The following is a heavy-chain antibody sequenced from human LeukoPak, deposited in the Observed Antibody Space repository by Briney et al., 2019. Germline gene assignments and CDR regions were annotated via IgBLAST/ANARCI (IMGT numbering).Heavy chain of an antibody. D-gene: IGHD6-13*01. J-gene: IGHJ4*02. CDR1: GGSISSGSYY. CDR3: ARGGRVGPSSSRH. Sequence: PSQTLSLTCTVSGGSISSGSYYWNWIRQPAGKGLEWIGRIYTSGSTNYNPSLKSRVTISVDTSKNQFSLKLSSVTAADTAVYYCARGGRVGPSSSRHWGQGTLVTVSS. CDR2: IYTSGST. V-gene: IGHV4-61*02.